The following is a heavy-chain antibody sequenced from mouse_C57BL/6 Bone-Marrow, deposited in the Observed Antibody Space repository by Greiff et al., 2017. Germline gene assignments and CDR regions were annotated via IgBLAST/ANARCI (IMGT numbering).Heavy chain of an antibody. CDR2: IHPNSGST. CDR1: GYTFTSYG. Sequence: VQLQQSGAELARPGASVKLSCKASGYTFTSYGISWVKQRTGQGLEWIGMIHPNSGSTNYNEKFKSKATLTVDKSSSTAYMQLSSLTSEDSAVYYCARVGPGWLLPHYFDYGGQGTTLIVSS. V-gene: IGHV1-81*01. CDR3: ARVGPGWLLPHYFDY. J-gene: IGHJ2*01. D-gene: IGHD2-3*01.